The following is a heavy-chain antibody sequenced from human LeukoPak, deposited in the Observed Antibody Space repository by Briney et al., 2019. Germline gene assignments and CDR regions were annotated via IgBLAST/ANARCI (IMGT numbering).Heavy chain of an antibody. D-gene: IGHD6-6*01. J-gene: IGHJ5*02. Sequence: SETLSLTCTVSGGSISSSSYYWGWIRQPPGKGLEWIGSIYYSGSTYYNPSLKSRVTISVDTSKNQFSLKLSSVTAADTAVYYCARVAARPDWWFDPWGQGTLATVSS. V-gene: IGHV4-39*07. CDR2: IYYSGST. CDR3: ARVAARPDWWFDP. CDR1: GGSISSSSYY.